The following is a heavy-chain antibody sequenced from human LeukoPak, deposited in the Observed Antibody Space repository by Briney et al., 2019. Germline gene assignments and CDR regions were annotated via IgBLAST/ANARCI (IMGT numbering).Heavy chain of an antibody. Sequence: SETLSLTCTVSGGSISSSSYYWGWIRQPPGKGLEWIGSIHYSGSTNYNPSLKSRVTISVDTSKNQFSLKLSSVTAADTAVYYCARDLEQQLVFDYWGQGTLVTVSS. V-gene: IGHV4-39*07. CDR1: GGSISSSSYY. D-gene: IGHD6-13*01. CDR3: ARDLEQQLVFDY. CDR2: IHYSGST. J-gene: IGHJ4*02.